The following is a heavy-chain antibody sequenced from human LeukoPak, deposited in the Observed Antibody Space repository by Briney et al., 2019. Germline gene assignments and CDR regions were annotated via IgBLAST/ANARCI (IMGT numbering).Heavy chain of an antibody. D-gene: IGHD6-19*01. CDR3: ARHFQYSSGWIDY. Sequence: GGSLRLSCAASGFTFSSYGMHWVRQAPGKGLEWVAVISYDGSNTYYADSVKGRFTISRDNSKNTLYLQMNSLRAEDTAVYYCARHFQYSSGWIDYWGQGTLVTVSS. CDR2: ISYDGSNT. V-gene: IGHV3-30*03. CDR1: GFTFSSYG. J-gene: IGHJ4*02.